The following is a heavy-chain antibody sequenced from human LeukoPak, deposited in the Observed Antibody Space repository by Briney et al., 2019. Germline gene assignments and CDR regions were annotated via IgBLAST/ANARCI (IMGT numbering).Heavy chain of an antibody. CDR2: IRYDGSNK. D-gene: IGHD5-24*01. J-gene: IGHJ4*02. V-gene: IGHV3-30*02. CDR3: AKVGLREVYFDY. Sequence: GGSLRLSCAASGFTFSSYGMHWVRQAPGKGLEWVAFIRYDGSNKYYADSVKGRFTISRDNSKNTLYLQMNSLRAEDTAVYYCAKVGLREVYFDYWGQGTLVTVSS. CDR1: GFTFSSYG.